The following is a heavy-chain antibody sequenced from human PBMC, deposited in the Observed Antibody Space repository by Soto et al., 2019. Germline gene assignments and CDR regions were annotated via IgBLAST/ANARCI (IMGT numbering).Heavy chain of an antibody. V-gene: IGHV3-49*04. J-gene: IGHJ3*02. Sequence: GGSLRLSCTASGFTFGDYAMSWVRQARGKGLEWVGFIRSKAYGGTTEYAASVKGRFTISRDDSKSIAYLQMNSLKTEDTAVYYCTRGDLAFDIWGQGTMVTVSS. CDR3: TRGDLAFDI. CDR1: GFTFGDYA. CDR2: IRSKAYGGTT.